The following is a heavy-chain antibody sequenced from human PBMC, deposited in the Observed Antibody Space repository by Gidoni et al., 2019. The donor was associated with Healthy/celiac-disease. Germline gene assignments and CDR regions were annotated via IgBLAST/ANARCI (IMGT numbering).Heavy chain of an antibody. Sequence: EVQLVESGGGLVQPGGSLRLSCAASVFTFSSYDRHLVRRDTGKGLEWVSAIGTAGDTYYPGSVKGRFTISRENAKNSLYLQMNSLRAGDTAVYYCAREKPYCSSTSCYAWFDPWGQGTLVTVSS. J-gene: IGHJ5*02. D-gene: IGHD2-2*01. CDR2: IGTAGDT. V-gene: IGHV3-13*01. CDR3: AREKPYCSSTSCYAWFDP. CDR1: VFTFSSYD.